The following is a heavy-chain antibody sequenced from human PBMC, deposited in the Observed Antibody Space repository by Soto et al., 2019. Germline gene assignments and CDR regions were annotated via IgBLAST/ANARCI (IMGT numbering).Heavy chain of an antibody. D-gene: IGHD6-13*01. J-gene: IGHJ5*02. V-gene: IGHV1-18*01. CDR2: ISAYNGNT. CDR3: ARGPSIAAAGREQDDWFDP. Sequence: ASVKVSCKASGYTFTSYGISWVRQAPGQGLEWMGWISAYNGNTNYAQKLQGRVTMTTDTSTSTAYMELSSLRSEDTAVYYCARGPSIAAAGREQDDWFDPWGQGTLVTVSS. CDR1: GYTFTSYG.